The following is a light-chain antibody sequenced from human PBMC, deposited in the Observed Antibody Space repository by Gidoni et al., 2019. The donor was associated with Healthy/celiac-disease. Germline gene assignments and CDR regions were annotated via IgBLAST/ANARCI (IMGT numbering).Light chain of an antibody. Sequence: EIVLTQSTGTLSLSPGERATLSCRASQSVSSSYLAWYQQKPGQAPRLLSYGASSRATGIPDRFSGSGSGTDFTLTISRLEPEDFAVYYCQQYGSSPPTTVGQGTRLEIK. CDR3: QQYGSSPPTT. J-gene: IGKJ5*01. CDR2: GAS. V-gene: IGKV3-20*01. CDR1: QSVSSSY.